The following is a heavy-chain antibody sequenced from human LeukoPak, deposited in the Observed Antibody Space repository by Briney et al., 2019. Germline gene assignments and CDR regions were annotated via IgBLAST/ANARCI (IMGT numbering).Heavy chain of an antibody. Sequence: SETLSLTCTVSGSSITTSNYYWSWIRQPPGKGLEWIGEINHSGSTNYNPSLKSRVTISVDTSKNQFSLKLSSVTAADTAVYYCAIPYCSGGSCYSGGSEIFDYWGQGTLVTVSS. J-gene: IGHJ4*02. V-gene: IGHV4-39*07. CDR2: INHSGST. CDR1: GSSITTSNYY. D-gene: IGHD2-15*01. CDR3: AIPYCSGGSCYSGGSEIFDY.